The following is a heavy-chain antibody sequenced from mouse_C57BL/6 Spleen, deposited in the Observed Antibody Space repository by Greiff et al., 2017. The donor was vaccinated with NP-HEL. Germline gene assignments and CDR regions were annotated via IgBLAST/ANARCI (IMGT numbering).Heavy chain of an antibody. CDR2: IDPSDSYT. CDR1: GYTFTSYW. V-gene: IGHV1-50*01. CDR3: ARSDYSNPWFAY. D-gene: IGHD2-5*01. J-gene: IGHJ3*01. Sequence: QVQLQQPGAELVKPGASVKLSCKASGYTFTSYWMQWVKQRPGQGLEWIGEIDPSDSYTNYNQQFKGKATLTVDTSSSTAYMQLSSLTSEDSAVYYCARSDYSNPWFAYWGQGTLVTVSA.